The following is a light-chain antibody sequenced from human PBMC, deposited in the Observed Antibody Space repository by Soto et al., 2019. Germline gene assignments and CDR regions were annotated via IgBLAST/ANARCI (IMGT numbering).Light chain of an antibody. CDR1: QSVGSSY. Sequence: EIVLTQSPGTLSLSPGERAXLSCRASQSVGSSYLAWYQQKPGQAPRLLIYGASSRATGIPDRFSGSGSGTDFTLTINRLEPEDFAVYYCQQHGTSARTFGQGTKVDIK. CDR2: GAS. J-gene: IGKJ1*01. CDR3: QQHGTSART. V-gene: IGKV3-20*01.